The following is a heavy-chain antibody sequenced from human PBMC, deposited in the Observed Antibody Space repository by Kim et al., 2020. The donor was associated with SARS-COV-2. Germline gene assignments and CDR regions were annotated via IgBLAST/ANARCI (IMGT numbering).Heavy chain of an antibody. CDR2: INTNTGNP. CDR3: ARDFNRDGGGGIAAADRPNWFDP. J-gene: IGHJ5*02. CDR1: GYTFTSYA. D-gene: IGHD6-13*01. V-gene: IGHV7-4-1*02. Sequence: ASVKVSCKASGYTFTSYAMNWVRQAPGQGLEWMGWINTNTGNPTYAQGFTGRFVFSLDTSVSTAYLQISSLKAEDTAVYYCARDFNRDGGGGIAAADRPNWFDPWGQGTLVTVSS.